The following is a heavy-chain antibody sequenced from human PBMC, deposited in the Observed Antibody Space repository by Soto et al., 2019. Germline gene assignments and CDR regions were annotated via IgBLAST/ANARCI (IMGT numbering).Heavy chain of an antibody. Sequence: SVKVSFKTSGGTFSSYAISWVRQAPVQGLEWMGGIIPIFGTANYAQKFQGRVTITADESTSTAYMELSSLRSEDTAVYYCARRAMFRATIRDYFDYWGQGTLVTVSS. D-gene: IGHD3-10*02. CDR3: ARRAMFRATIRDYFDY. J-gene: IGHJ4*02. CDR1: GGTFSSYA. V-gene: IGHV1-69*13. CDR2: IIPIFGTA.